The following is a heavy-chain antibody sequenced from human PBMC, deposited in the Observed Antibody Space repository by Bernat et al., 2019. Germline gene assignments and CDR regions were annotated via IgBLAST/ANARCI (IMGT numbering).Heavy chain of an antibody. Sequence: EVQLVESGGGVVQPGGSLRLSCAASGFTFDDYAMHWVRQAPGEGLAWVSLSSGDGGSTYYADSVKGRFTISRDNSKNSLYLQMNSLRTEDTALYYCAKDMAYVEMATIWQLDYWGQGTLVTVSS. CDR1: GFTFDDYA. CDR3: AKDMAYVEMATIWQLDY. V-gene: IGHV3-43*02. J-gene: IGHJ4*02. D-gene: IGHD5-24*01. CDR2: SSGDGGST.